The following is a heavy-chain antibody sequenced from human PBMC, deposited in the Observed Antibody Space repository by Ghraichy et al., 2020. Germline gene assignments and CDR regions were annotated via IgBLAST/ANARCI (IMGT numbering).Heavy chain of an antibody. CDR1: GGTMSTYY. CDR3: ARVIRIAAGRYYFDY. D-gene: IGHD6-13*01. V-gene: IGHV4-4*07. CDR2: IYSSGST. Sequence: GSLRLSCKVSGGTMSTYYWSWIRQPAGKGLEWIGRIYSSGSTNYNPSLRSRVTMSIDTSNNHFSLELSSVSAADTALYYCARVIRIAAGRYYFDYWCQGTLVTVSS. J-gene: IGHJ4*02.